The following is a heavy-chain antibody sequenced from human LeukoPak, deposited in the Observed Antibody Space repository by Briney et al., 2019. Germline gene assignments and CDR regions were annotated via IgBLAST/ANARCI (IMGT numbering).Heavy chain of an antibody. D-gene: IGHD4-17*01. CDR2: IYPGDSDT. CDR3: ARHYPYGDYYYYYYMDV. CDR1: GYSFTSYW. V-gene: IGHV5-51*01. J-gene: IGHJ6*03. Sequence: GESLKISCKGSGYSFTSYWIGWVRQMPGKGLEWMGIIYPGDSDTRYSPSFQGQVTISADKSISTAYLQWSSLKASDTATYYCARHYPYGDYYYYYYMDVWGKGTTVTVSS.